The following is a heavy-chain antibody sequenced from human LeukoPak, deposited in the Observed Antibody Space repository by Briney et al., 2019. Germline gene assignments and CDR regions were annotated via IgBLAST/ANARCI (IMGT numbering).Heavy chain of an antibody. V-gene: IGHV3-30*03. J-gene: IGHJ3*02. CDR3: ARDLAPLVVVPANAFDI. CDR2: ISYDGSNK. CDR1: GFTFRSYG. Sequence: GGSLRLSCAASGFTFRSYGMHWVRQAPGKGLEWVAVISYDGSNKYYADSVKGRFTISRDNSKNTLYLQMNSLRAEDTAVYYCARDLAPLVVVPANAFDIWGQGTMVTVSS. D-gene: IGHD2-2*01.